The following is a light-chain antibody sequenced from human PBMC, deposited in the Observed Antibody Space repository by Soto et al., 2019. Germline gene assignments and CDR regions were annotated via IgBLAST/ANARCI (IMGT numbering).Light chain of an antibody. CDR1: QSVRGNY. CDR2: GPS. Sequence: EVVLTQSPGTLSLSPGESATLSCRASQSVRGNYFAWYQQRPGRAPRLLVYGPSVRDAGIPDRFRSSGSRTDFNRTINRVESEHFAVYYGHQFGMLQFTFCSGTTLDIK. V-gene: IGKV3-20*01. J-gene: IGKJ3*01. CDR3: HQFGMLQFT.